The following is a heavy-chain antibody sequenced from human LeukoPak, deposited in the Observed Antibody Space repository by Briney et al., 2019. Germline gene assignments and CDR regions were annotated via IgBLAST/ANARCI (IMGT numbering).Heavy chain of an antibody. D-gene: IGHD2-2*01. J-gene: IGHJ3*02. CDR3: AVRVPAAISSGNAFDI. CDR1: GYSFTSYW. V-gene: IGHV5-51*01. Sequence: PGESLKISCKGSGYSFTSYWIGWVRQMPGKGLKWMGIIYPGDSDTRYSPSFRGQVTISADKSISTAYLQWSSLKASDTAMYYCAVRVPAAISSGNAFDIWGQGTMVTVSS. CDR2: IYPGDSDT.